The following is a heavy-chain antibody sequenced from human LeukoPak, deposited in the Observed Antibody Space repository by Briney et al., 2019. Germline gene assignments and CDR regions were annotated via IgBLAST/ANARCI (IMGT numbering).Heavy chain of an antibody. CDR3: ASSGGPFGGRLN. CDR1: GGTFSSYA. CDR2: IIPIFGTA. D-gene: IGHD3-10*01. Sequence: SVKVSCKASGGTFSSYAISWMRQAPGQGLEWMGGIIPIFGTANYAQKFQGRVTITADESTSTAYMELSSLRSEDTAVYYCASSGGPFGGRLNWGQGALVTVSS. V-gene: IGHV1-69*13. J-gene: IGHJ4*02.